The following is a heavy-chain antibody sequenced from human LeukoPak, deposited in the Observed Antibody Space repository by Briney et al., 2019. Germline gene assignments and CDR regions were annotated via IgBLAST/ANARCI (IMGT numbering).Heavy chain of an antibody. Sequence: GSSVKVSCKASGGTFSSYAFSWVRQAPGLGLEWIGGITAMSGPTHYAQKFQGRLTITTDESTTTAYMELSGLGSEDTAMYYCAGGQYNKLDFWGQGTLVTVSS. CDR1: GGTFSSYA. CDR2: ITAMSGPT. J-gene: IGHJ4*02. V-gene: IGHV1-69*05. CDR3: AGGQYNKLDF. D-gene: IGHD1-1*01.